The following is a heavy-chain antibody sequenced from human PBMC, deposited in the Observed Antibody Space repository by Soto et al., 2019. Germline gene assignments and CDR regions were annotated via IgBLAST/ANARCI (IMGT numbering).Heavy chain of an antibody. J-gene: IGHJ6*03. V-gene: IGHV4-59*08. CDR2: IYYSGST. CDR3: ARLSGGYGQFYYYYYYMDV. CDR1: GGSISSYY. D-gene: IGHD5-18*01. Sequence: QVQLQESGPGLVKPSETLSLTCTVSGGSISSYYWSWIRQPPGKGLEWIGYIYYSGSTNYNPSLKSRVTISVDTSKHPFSLRLRSVTAADTAVYYCARLSGGYGQFYYYYYYMDVWGKGTTVTVSS.